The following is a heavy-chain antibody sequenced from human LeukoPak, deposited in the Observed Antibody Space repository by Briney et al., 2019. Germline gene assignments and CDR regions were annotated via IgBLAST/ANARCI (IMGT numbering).Heavy chain of an antibody. CDR2: ISAYNGNT. D-gene: IGHD3-3*01. CDR1: GCTFTSYG. J-gene: IGHJ6*02. CDR3: ARGDFWSGYYYYGMDV. V-gene: IGHV1-18*01. Sequence: GASVKVSCKASGCTFTSYGISWVRQAPGQGLEWMGWISAYNGNTNYAQKLQGRVTMTTDTSTSTAYMELRSLRSDDTAVYYCARGDFWSGYYYYGMDVWGQGTTVTVSS.